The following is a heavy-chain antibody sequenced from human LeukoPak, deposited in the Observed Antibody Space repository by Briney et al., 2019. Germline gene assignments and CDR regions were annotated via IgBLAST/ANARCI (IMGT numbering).Heavy chain of an antibody. J-gene: IGHJ4*02. V-gene: IGHV4-34*01. Sequence: SETLSLTCAVYGGSFSGYYWSWVRQPPGKGLEWIGEINHSGSTNYNPSLKSRVTISVDTSKNQFSLKLSSVTAADTAVYYCARHNYDCWYFDYWGQGTLVTVSS. CDR3: ARHNYDCWYFDY. CDR2: INHSGST. D-gene: IGHD3/OR15-3a*01. CDR1: GGSFSGYY.